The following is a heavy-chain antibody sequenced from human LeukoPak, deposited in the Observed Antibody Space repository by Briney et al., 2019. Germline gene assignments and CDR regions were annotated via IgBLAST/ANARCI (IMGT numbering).Heavy chain of an antibody. Sequence: PSETLSLTCTFSGGSISSYHWSWIRQPAGKGLEWIGRVYTSGSTNYNPSLKSRVTMSVDTSKEQLSLKLSSVTAADTAVYYCARDGLYSYGYSYFDYWGQGTLVTVSS. D-gene: IGHD5-18*01. J-gene: IGHJ4*02. CDR3: ARDGLYSYGYSYFDY. V-gene: IGHV4-4*07. CDR1: GGSISSYH. CDR2: VYTSGST.